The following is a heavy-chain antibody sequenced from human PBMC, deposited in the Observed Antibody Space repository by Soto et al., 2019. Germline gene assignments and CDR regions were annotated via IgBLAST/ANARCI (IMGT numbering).Heavy chain of an antibody. V-gene: IGHV3-21*02. CDR2: ISSSSSYI. J-gene: IGHJ4*02. CDR1: GFIFENYA. Sequence: EVQLVESGGGLVKSGGSLRLSCAASGFIFENYAMNWVRQAPGKGLEWVSFISSSSSYIHYADSVQGRFTISRDNAKKSLFLQMHSLRDEDTAVYYCARGLPTYWSLLNWGQGTLVTVSS. D-gene: IGHD2-8*02. CDR3: ARGLPTYWSLLN.